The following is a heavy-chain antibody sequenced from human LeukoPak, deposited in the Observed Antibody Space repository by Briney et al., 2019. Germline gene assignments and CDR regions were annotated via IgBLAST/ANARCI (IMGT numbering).Heavy chain of an antibody. CDR2: ISPHNGNT. J-gene: IGHJ6*03. V-gene: IGHV1-18*01. CDR1: GYTFTGYG. D-gene: IGHD2-2*01. CDR3: ARGCSSTTCYYMGV. Sequence: ASVKVSCKASGYTFTGYGIGWVRQAPGQGLECMGWISPHNGNTNYAQKFQGRVTMTTDTSTSTAYMELRSLTSDDTAVYYCARGCSSTTCYYMGVWGKGTTVTVSS.